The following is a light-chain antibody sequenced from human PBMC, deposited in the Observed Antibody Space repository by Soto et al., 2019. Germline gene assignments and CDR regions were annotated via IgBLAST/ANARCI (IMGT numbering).Light chain of an antibody. CDR2: EVN. CDR3: CSYAGSSTYYV. Sequence: QSALTQPPSASGSPGQSVTISCTGTNSDVGGYNYVSWYQQYPGKAPKLIIYEVNERPSGVPDRFSGSKSGNTASLTISGLQAEDEADYYCCSYAGSSTYYVFGTGTKVTV. CDR1: NSDVGGYNY. V-gene: IGLV2-8*01. J-gene: IGLJ1*01.